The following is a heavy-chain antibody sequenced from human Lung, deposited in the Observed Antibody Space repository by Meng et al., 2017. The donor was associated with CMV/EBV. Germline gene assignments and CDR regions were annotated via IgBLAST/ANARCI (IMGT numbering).Heavy chain of an antibody. CDR1: GFTFSDEY. CDR3: ARITGSSWLSFYFDY. J-gene: IGHJ4*02. CDR2: ITSSGDRK. Sequence: GESXKISXAPSGFTFSDEYMSWIRQAPGKGLEWVSYITSSGDRKYYADSVKGRFTISRDNAKNSLYLQLNSLRAEDTAVYFCARITGSSWLSFYFDYWGQGTXVTVSS. V-gene: IGHV3-11*01. D-gene: IGHD6-13*01.